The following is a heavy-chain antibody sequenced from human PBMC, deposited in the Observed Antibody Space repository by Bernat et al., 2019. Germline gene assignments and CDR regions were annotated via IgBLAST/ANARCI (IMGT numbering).Heavy chain of an antibody. J-gene: IGHJ6*03. CDR1: GFTFSSYG. D-gene: IGHD4-17*01. CDR2: IWYDGSNK. V-gene: IGHV3-33*01. Sequence: QVQLVESGGGVVQPGRSLRLSCAASGFTFSSYGMHWVRQAPGKGLEWVAVIWYDGSNKYYTDSVKGRFTISRDDSKNALYLQMNSLRAEDTAVYYRARGGGDYGDYGGYYYYYMDVWGKGTTVTVSS. CDR3: ARGGGDYGDYGGYYYYYMDV.